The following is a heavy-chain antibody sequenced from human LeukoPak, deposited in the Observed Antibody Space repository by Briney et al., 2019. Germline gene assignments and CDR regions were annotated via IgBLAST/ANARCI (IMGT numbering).Heavy chain of an antibody. CDR3: AKSRRLGSGYNNWFDP. CDR1: GFTFSSYA. V-gene: IGHV3-23*01. J-gene: IGHJ5*02. D-gene: IGHD3-22*01. CDR2: ISGSGGST. Sequence: GGSLRLSCAASGFTFSSYAMSWVRQAPGKGLEGVSAISGSGGSTYYADSVKGRFTISRDSSKNTLYLQMNSLRAEDTAVYYCAKSRRLGSGYNNWFDPWGQGTLVTVSS.